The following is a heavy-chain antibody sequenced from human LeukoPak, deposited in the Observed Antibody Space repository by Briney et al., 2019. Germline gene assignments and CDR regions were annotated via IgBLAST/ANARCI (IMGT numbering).Heavy chain of an antibody. V-gene: IGHV3-23*01. CDR3: AKGPGLNRFDP. J-gene: IGHJ5*02. D-gene: IGHD3-9*01. CDR1: GFTFRTYA. Sequence: GGSLRPSCVASGFTFRTYAMSWVRQAPGKGLEWVSGISSGGSTYYADSVKGRFTISRDSSKNTLYLQMNSLRAEDTAVYYCAKGPGLNRFDPWGQGTLVTVSS. CDR2: ISSGGST.